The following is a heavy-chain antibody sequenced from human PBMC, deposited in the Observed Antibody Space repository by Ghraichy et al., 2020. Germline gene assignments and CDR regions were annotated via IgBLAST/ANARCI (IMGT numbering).Heavy chain of an antibody. CDR2: MHYSGAT. V-gene: IGHV4-34*01. J-gene: IGHJ4*02. CDR3: ARGGFMIVVLSQTYYFDY. Sequence: SETLSLTCAVYGESFNGYYWTWIRQPPGKGLEWIGEMHYSGATNYNPSLKSRVTISVDTSKNQFSLKLSSVTAADTAVYYCARGGFMIVVLSQTYYFDYWGQGTLVTVSS. D-gene: IGHD3-22*01. CDR1: GESFNGYY.